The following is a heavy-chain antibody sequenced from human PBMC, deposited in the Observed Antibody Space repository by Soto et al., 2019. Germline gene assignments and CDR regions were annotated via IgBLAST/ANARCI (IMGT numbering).Heavy chain of an antibody. CDR2: IYYSGST. V-gene: IGHV4-59*08. CDR1: GGSITNYY. CDR3: ARQEQSGYERPFDY. J-gene: IGHJ4*02. Sequence: QVQLQESGPGVVKPAETLSLTCTVSGGSITNYYWSWIRQPPGKALEWIGHIYYSGSTNYNPSLKSRVTISVDTSKNQCSLKLSSVTAADTAVYYCARQEQSGYERPFDYWGQGTLVTVSS. D-gene: IGHD5-12*01.